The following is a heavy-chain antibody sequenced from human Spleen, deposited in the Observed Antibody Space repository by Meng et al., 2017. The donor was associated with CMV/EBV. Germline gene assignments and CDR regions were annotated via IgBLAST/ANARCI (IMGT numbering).Heavy chain of an antibody. Sequence: GGSLRLSCAASGFTVSSNYMSWVRQAPGKGLEWVSVIYSGGSTYYADSVKGRFTISRDNSKNTVYLQMNGLRAEDTAVYYCATSYNGGFRYFDDWGQGTLVTVSS. CDR2: IYSGGST. V-gene: IGHV3-53*01. CDR3: ATSYNGGFRYFDD. J-gene: IGHJ4*02. D-gene: IGHD5-24*01. CDR1: GFTVSSNY.